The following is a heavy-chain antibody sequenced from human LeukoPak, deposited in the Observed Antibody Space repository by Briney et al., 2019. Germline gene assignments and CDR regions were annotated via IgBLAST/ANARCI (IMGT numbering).Heavy chain of an antibody. CDR2: IWYDGSNK. Sequence: PGRSLRLSCAASGFTFSSYAMHWVRQAPGKGLEWVAVIWYDGSNKYYADSVKGRFTISRDNSKNTLYLQMNSLRAEDTAVYYCARDTAIFPENYGMDVWGQGTTVTVSS. CDR3: ARDTAIFPENYGMDV. J-gene: IGHJ6*02. CDR1: GFTFSSYA. D-gene: IGHD5-18*01. V-gene: IGHV3-33*08.